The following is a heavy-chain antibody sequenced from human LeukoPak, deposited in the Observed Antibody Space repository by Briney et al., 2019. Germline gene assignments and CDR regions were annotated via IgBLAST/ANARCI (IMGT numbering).Heavy chain of an antibody. J-gene: IGHJ6*02. CDR1: GGTFSSYA. D-gene: IGHD3-9*01. CDR3: AREDTDYDILTGYWTTGDYYYGMDV. V-gene: IGHV1-69*04. Sequence: SVKVSCKASGGTFSSYAISWVRQAPGQGLEWMGRIIPILGIASYAQKFQGRVTITADKSTSTAYMELSRLRSEDTAVYYCAREDTDYDILTGYWTTGDYYYGMDVWGQGTTVTVSS. CDR2: IIPILGIA.